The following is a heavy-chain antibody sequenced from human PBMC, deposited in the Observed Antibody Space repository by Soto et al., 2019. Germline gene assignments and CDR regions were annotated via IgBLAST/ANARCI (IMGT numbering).Heavy chain of an antibody. J-gene: IGHJ4*02. CDR1: GLSLNDYG. D-gene: IGHD3-22*01. Sequence: QVQLVESGGGVVQPRRSLRLSCAASGLSLNDYGMHWVRQPPGKGLAWVAGISYDGRNKYYTDAVRGRFTISIDISKGTLYLQINSLRPEDTAVYYCAKSKRGAYDTPDFWGQGTPVTLSP. V-gene: IGHV3-30*18. CDR2: ISYDGRNK. CDR3: AKSKRGAYDTPDF.